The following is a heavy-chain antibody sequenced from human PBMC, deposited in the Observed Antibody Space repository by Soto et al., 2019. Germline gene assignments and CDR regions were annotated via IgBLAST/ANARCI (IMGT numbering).Heavy chain of an antibody. J-gene: IGHJ3*02. CDR3: ARGDPYTDTLRNDAFDI. Sequence: EVQLVESGGGLVQPGGSLRLSCAASGFTFSRNAMHWVRQAPGKGLEYVSGIGSDGCNMFYANSVKDRFTISRDNSKNTLYLQMGSLRTEDMAVYYCARGDPYTDTLRNDAFDIWGQGTMVTVSS. D-gene: IGHD1-1*01. V-gene: IGHV3-64*01. CDR1: GFTFSRNA. CDR2: IGSDGCNM.